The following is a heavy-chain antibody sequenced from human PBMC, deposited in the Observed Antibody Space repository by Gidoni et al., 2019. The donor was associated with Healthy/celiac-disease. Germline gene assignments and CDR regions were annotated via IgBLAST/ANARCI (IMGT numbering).Heavy chain of an antibody. CDR3: TRGVVGATTRVFDY. D-gene: IGHD1-26*01. CDR1: GFTFGDYA. J-gene: IGHJ4*02. CDR2: IRSKAYGGTT. V-gene: IGHV3-49*05. Sequence: EVQLVESGGGLVKPGRSLRLSCTASGFTFGDYAMSWFRQAPGKGVEWVGFIRSKAYGGTTEYAASVKGRFTISRDDSKSIAYLQMNSLKTEDTAVYYCTRGVVGATTRVFDYWGQGTLVTVSS.